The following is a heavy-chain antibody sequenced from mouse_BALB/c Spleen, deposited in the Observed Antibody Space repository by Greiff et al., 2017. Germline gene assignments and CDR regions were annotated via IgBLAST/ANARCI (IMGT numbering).Heavy chain of an antibody. Sequence: QVQLQQPGAELVKPGASVKLSCKASGYTFTSYWMHWVKQRPGQGLEWIGEINPSNGRTNYNEKFKSKATLTVDKSSSTAYMQLSSLTSEDSAVYYCARWDDYDVNFDDWGQGTTLTVSS. CDR1: GYTFTSYW. CDR2: INPSNGRT. CDR3: ARWDDYDVNFDD. V-gene: IGHV1S81*02. D-gene: IGHD2-4*01. J-gene: IGHJ2*01.